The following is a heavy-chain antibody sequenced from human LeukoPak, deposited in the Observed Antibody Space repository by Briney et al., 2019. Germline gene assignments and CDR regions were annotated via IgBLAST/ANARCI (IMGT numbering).Heavy chain of an antibody. D-gene: IGHD6-19*01. CDR1: GLTFSSYA. CDR3: AKEDSSGPIDY. Sequence: GGSLRLSCAASGLTFSSYAMNWVRQTPGKGLEWVSVISGSGGSTYHADSVKGRFTISRDNSKNTLYLQMNSLRAEDTAVYYCAKEDSSGPIDYWGQGTLVTVSS. J-gene: IGHJ4*02. V-gene: IGHV3-23*01. CDR2: ISGSGGST.